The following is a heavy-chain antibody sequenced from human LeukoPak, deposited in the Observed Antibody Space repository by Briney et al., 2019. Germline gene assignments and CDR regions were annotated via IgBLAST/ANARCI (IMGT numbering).Heavy chain of an antibody. CDR3: ARENSNSWYLDY. CDR1: AASISTYY. V-gene: IGHV4-59*01. D-gene: IGHD6-13*01. J-gene: IGHJ4*02. CDR2: IYNSGST. Sequence: SQTLSPTCTVAAASISTYYWSSIRQPPGKGLEWIGYIYNSGSTNYNPSLKSRVTISVDTSKNQFSLKLSSVTAADTAVYYCARENSNSWYLDYWGQGTLVTVSS.